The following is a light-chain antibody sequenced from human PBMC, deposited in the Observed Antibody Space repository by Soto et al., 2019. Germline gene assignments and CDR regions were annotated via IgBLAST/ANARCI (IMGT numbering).Light chain of an antibody. V-gene: IGKV3-20*01. CDR1: QTLTNNY. Sequence: EIVLTQSPGTLSLSPGQKVTLSCRASQTLTNNYLAWYQQKPGQAPRLLIFGASNRFTGIPYRFSGSGSGTDFTLTLNRLHPEDFAMYFCHQFDSTPYTFGPGTKLLI. CDR3: HQFDSTPYT. J-gene: IGKJ2*01. CDR2: GAS.